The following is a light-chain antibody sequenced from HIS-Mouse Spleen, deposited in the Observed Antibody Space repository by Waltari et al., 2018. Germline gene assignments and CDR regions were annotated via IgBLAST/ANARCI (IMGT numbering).Light chain of an antibody. V-gene: IGLV2-8*01. J-gene: IGLJ2*01. CDR1: RTPLGGYNS. CDR2: EVI. CDR3: SSYAGSNNLGV. Sequence: QSALTPPPPDSVSPLSPYPNTHTATRTPLGGYNSVPWYQQHPGKAPKLMIYEVIKRPSGVPDRFSGSKSGNTASLTVSGLQAEEEADYYCSSYAGSNNLGVFGGGTKLTVL.